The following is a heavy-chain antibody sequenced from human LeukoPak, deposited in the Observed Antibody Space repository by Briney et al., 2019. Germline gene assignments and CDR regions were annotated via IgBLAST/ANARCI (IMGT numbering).Heavy chain of an antibody. CDR2: IWYDGSNK. V-gene: IGHV3-33*01. CDR1: GFTFSSYG. D-gene: IGHD6-19*01. Sequence: GGSLRLSCAASGFTFSSYGMHWVRQAPGKGLKWVAVIWYDGSNKYYADSVKGRFTISRDNSKNTLYLQMNSLRAEDTAVYYCARDKAGIFDYWGQGTLVTVSS. J-gene: IGHJ4*02. CDR3: ARDKAGIFDY.